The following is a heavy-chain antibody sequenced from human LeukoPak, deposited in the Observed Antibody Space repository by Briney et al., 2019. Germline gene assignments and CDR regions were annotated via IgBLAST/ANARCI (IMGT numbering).Heavy chain of an antibody. CDR3: ARVWCSSTSCHGAFDI. CDR1: GFTFSSYS. V-gene: IGHV3-21*01. CDR2: ISSSSSYI. Sequence: PGGSLRLSCAASGFTFSSYSMNWVRQAPGKGLEWVSSISSSSSYIYYADSVKGRFTISRDNAKNSLYLQMNSLRAEDTAVYYCARVWCSSTSCHGAFDIWGQGTMVTVSS. J-gene: IGHJ3*02. D-gene: IGHD2-2*01.